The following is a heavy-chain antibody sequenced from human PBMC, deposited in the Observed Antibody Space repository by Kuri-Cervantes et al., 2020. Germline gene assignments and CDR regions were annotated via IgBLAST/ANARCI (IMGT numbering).Heavy chain of an antibody. CDR2: IIPIFGTA. D-gene: IGHD6-6*01. CDR1: VCTFSSYA. J-gene: IGHJ6*03. V-gene: IGHV1-69*05. CDR3: ATLALSIAARPLIYTDV. Sequence: SVKVSCKASVCTFSSYAISWVRQAPGQGLEWMGGIIPIFGTANYAQKFQGRVTITTDESTSTAYMELSRLRSDDTAVYYCATLALSIAARPLIYTDVWGKGTTVTVSS.